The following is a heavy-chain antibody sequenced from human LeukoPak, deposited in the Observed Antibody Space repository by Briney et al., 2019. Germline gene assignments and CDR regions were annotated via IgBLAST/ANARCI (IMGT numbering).Heavy chain of an antibody. V-gene: IGHV1-69*05. D-gene: IGHD4-23*01. J-gene: IGHJ3*02. CDR1: GGTFSSYA. CDR2: IIPIFGTA. CDR3: ATTSGNSDAFDI. Sequence: ASVKVSCKASGGTFSSYAISWVRQAPGQGLEWMGRIIPIFGTANYAQKFQGRVTITTDESTSTAYTELSSLRSEDTAVYYCATTSGNSDAFDIWGQGTMVTVSS.